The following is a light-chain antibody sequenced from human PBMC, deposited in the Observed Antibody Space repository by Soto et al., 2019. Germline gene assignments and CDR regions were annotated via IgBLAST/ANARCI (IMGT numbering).Light chain of an antibody. CDR3: PQSYSNTWT. J-gene: IGKJ1*01. V-gene: IGKV1-39*01. CDR1: QSISDS. CDR2: GAS. Sequence: IQMTQSQSTLSRTVGDRVTITCGGSQSISDSLAWYQQKQGKAPKLVIYGASSLRSGGPSRVSGSEHETDLNRTNSSMKNEDFEKYACPQSYSNTWTFGHGTKVDI.